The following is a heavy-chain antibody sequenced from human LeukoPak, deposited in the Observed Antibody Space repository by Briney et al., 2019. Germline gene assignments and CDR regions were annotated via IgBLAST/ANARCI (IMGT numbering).Heavy chain of an antibody. CDR2: IYPGDSDT. CDR1: GYSFTSYW. CDR3: AKVTWGSGLNDY. Sequence: GESLKISCKGSGYSFTSYWIGWVRQMPGKGLEWMGIIYPGDSDTRYSPSFQGRFTISRDNANSTLYLQMDSLTAEDTAVYYCAKVTWGSGLNDYWDQGTLVTVPS. J-gene: IGHJ4*02. V-gene: IGHV5-51*01. D-gene: IGHD6-19*01.